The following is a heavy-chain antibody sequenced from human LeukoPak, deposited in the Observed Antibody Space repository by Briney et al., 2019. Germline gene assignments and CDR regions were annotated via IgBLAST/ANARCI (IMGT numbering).Heavy chain of an antibody. CDR1: GYTFTSYY. CDR2: INPSGGST. Sequence: ASVKVSCKASGYTFTSYYMHWVRQAPGQGLEWMGIINPSGGSTSYAQKFQGRVTMTRDTSTSTVYMELSSLRSEDTAVYYCARSELTSDYDILTGYPFDPWGQGTLVTVSS. J-gene: IGHJ5*02. D-gene: IGHD3-9*01. V-gene: IGHV1-46*01. CDR3: ARSELTSDYDILTGYPFDP.